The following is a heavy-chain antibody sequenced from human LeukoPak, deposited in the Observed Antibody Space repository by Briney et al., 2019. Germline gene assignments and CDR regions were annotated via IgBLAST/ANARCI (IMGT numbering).Heavy chain of an antibody. CDR2: IRSKAYGGTT. V-gene: IGHV3-49*04. D-gene: IGHD3-16*01. CDR3: TRVRGGGGFDY. Sequence: GGSLRLSCAASGLTFSGNWLHWVRQAPGKGLEWVGFIRSKAYGGTTEYAASVKGRFTISRDDSKSIAYLQMNSLKTEDTAVYYCTRVRGGGGFDYWGQGTLVTVSS. CDR1: GLTFSGNW. J-gene: IGHJ4*02.